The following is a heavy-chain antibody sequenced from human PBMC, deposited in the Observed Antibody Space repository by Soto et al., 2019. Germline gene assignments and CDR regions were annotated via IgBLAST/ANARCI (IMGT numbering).Heavy chain of an antibody. Sequence: QVQLVQSGAEVKKPGSSVKVSCKASGGTFSNYAIDWVRQAPGQGIEWMGGIFPLFGTTSYAQRFQGRVTINADKSTSTAYMELSSLRSEDKDVIYCARELSTGGRHSVFDIWGLGTMVSVSS. V-gene: IGHV1-69*06. J-gene: IGHJ3*02. CDR2: IFPLFGTT. CDR1: GGTFSNYA. CDR3: ARELSTGGRHSVFDI. D-gene: IGHD3-16*01.